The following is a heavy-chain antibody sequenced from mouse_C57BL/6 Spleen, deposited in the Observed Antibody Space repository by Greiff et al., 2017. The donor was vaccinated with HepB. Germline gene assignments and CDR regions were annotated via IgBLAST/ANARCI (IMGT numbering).Heavy chain of an antibody. J-gene: IGHJ2*01. CDR3: ARDEEIYYCGSSRYCFDY. Sequence: EVNLVESGGGLVKPGGSLKLSCAASGFTFSSYAMSWVRQTPEKRLEWVATISDGGSYTYYPDNVKGRFTIARDNAKNNLYLQMSHLKSEDTAMYYCARDEEIYYCGSSRYCFDYWGQGTTLTVSS. CDR1: GFTFSSYA. D-gene: IGHD1-1*01. CDR2: ISDGGSYT. V-gene: IGHV5-4*01.